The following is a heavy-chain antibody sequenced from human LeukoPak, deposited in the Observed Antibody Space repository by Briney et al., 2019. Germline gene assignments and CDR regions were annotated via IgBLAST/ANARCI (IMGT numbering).Heavy chain of an antibody. J-gene: IGHJ4*02. Sequence: GASVKVSCKASGYTFTSYAISWVRQAPGHGLEWMGWISTYNGHTNCAQKLQGRVTMTTDTSTSTAYMELRSLRSDDTAVYYCAREDNLMDFWSGYSDYWGQGTLVTVSS. CDR3: AREDNLMDFWSGYSDY. V-gene: IGHV1-18*01. CDR2: ISTYNGHT. D-gene: IGHD3-3*01. CDR1: GYTFTSYA.